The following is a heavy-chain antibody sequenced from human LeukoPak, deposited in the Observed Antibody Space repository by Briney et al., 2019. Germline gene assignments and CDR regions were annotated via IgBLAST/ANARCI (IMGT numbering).Heavy chain of an antibody. CDR1: GGSMISYY. Sequence: SETLSLTCSVSGGSMISYYWSWIRQPPGKGLEWIGHIYYSGSTTYNPSLKSRVSISVDTSKNQFSLKLGSVTAADTAVYYCARGAFGDNGGNWYFDYWGPGTLVTVSS. V-gene: IGHV4-59*01. D-gene: IGHD4/OR15-4a*01. CDR3: ARGAFGDNGGNWYFDY. J-gene: IGHJ4*02. CDR2: IYYSGST.